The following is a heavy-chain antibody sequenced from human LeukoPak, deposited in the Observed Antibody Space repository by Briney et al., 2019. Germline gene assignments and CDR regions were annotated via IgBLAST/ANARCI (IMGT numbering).Heavy chain of an antibody. D-gene: IGHD6-19*01. CDR3: ARDKVGSGIDY. CDR1: GGSISSGGYY. V-gene: IGHV4-31*03. J-gene: IGHJ4*02. Sequence: PSETLSLTCTVSGGSISSGGYYWSWIRQHPGKGLEWIGYIYYSGSTYYNPSLKSRVTISVDTSKNQFSLKLSSVTAADTAVYYCARDKVGSGIDYWGQGTLVTVSS. CDR2: IYYSGST.